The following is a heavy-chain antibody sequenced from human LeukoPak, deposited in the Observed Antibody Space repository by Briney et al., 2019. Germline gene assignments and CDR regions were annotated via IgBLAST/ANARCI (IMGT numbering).Heavy chain of an antibody. CDR1: DYSISSGYY. D-gene: IGHD6-19*01. CDR2: IYHSGST. V-gene: IGHV4-38-2*02. Sequence: SEALSLTCSVSDYSISSGYYWGWIRQSPGKGLEWIGSIYHSGSTYYNPSLKSRVTISVDTSKNQFSLKLSSVTAADRAVYYCVRDGRIAVGEGYQYRFYMDVWGKGTTVTVSS. CDR3: VRDGRIAVGEGYQYRFYMDV. J-gene: IGHJ6*03.